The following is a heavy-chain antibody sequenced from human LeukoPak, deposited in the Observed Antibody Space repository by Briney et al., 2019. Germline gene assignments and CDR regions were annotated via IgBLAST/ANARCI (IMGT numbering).Heavy chain of an antibody. J-gene: IGHJ5*02. V-gene: IGHV3-7*01. CDR1: GFTFSSYW. CDR2: IKQDGSEK. CDR3: ARNRLVGGIDP. Sequence: GGSLGLSCAASGFTFSSYWMTWVRQAPGKGLEWVANIKQDGSEKYYVDSVKGRFTISRDNAKSSLFLQVNSLRVEDTAVYYCARNRLVGGIDPWGQGTLVTVSS. D-gene: IGHD1-14*01.